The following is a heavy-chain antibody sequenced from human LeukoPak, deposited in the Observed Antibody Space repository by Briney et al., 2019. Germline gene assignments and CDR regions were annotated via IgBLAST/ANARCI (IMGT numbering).Heavy chain of an antibody. CDR2: ISAYNGNT. V-gene: IGHV1-18*01. CDR3: ARTGTTERTLLKDY. J-gene: IGHJ4*02. Sequence: AAVKGTCKASGYTFTSYGISWVRQAPGQGLEWIGWISAYNGNTNYAQKLQGRVTMTTDTSTSTAYMELRSLRSDDTAVYYCARTGTTERTLLKDYWGQGTLVTVSS. CDR1: GYTFTSYG. D-gene: IGHD1-7*01.